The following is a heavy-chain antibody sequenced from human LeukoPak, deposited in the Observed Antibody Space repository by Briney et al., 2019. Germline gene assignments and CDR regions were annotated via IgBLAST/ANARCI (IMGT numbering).Heavy chain of an antibody. D-gene: IGHD3-3*01. CDR2: ISSSGSTI. CDR3: ARDRRAMDYDFWSGYYLGRFDP. V-gene: IGHV3-11*04. CDR1: GFTFSDYY. J-gene: IGHJ5*02. Sequence: GGSLRLSCAASGFTFSDYYMSWIREAPGKGREWVSYISSSGSTIYYADSVKGRFTISRDNAKNSLYLHMYSLRAEDTAVYYCARDRRAMDYDFWSGYYLGRFDPWGQGTLLTLSS.